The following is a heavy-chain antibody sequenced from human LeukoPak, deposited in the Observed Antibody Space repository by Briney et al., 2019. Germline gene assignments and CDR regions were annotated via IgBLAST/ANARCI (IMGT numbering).Heavy chain of an antibody. CDR1: GYSISSSGSY. J-gene: IGHJ4*02. CDR2: ISYSGST. Sequence: SETLSLSCTVSGYSISSSGSYWGWLRQPPGKGLEWIGTISYSGSTYYNPSLKRRVTISVDTSKNQFFLQLNSMTAAETAVYYCARHFDFWGQGTLVTVSS. V-gene: IGHV4-39*01. CDR3: ARHFDF.